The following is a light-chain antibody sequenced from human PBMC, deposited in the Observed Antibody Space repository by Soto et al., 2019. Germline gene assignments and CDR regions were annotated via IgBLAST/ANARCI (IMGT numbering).Light chain of an antibody. CDR3: SSYGGSNNLV. Sequence: QSALTQPPSASGSPGQSVTISCTGTSSDVGGYNYVSWYQQHPGKAPNLMIYEVSKRPSGVPDRFSASKSGTTAALTVSGPQAEDEADYYCSSYGGSNNLVFGGGTKLTVL. CDR2: EVS. V-gene: IGLV2-8*01. CDR1: SSDVGGYNY. J-gene: IGLJ2*01.